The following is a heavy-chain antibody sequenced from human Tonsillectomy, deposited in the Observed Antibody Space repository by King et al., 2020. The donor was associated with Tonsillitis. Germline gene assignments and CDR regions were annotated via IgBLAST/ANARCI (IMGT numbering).Heavy chain of an antibody. V-gene: IGHV4-31*03. CDR2: VYYSGST. CDR3: ARDVRRYYTSGERSSYYYMDV. CDR1: GGTISTGGWN. J-gene: IGHJ6*03. Sequence: QLQESGPGLVKPSQTLSLTCTVSGGTISTGGWNWSWIRQLPGKGLEWIGNVYYSGSTSYNPSLKSRFAMSVDTSKNQFSLKLSSVTAADTAIYYCARDVRRYYTSGERSSYYYMDVWGKGTTVTVSS. D-gene: IGHD3-10*01.